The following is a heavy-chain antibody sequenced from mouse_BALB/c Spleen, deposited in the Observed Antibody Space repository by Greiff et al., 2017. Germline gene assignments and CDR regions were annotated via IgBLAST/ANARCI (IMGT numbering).Heavy chain of an antibody. D-gene: IGHD1-2*01. Sequence: QVQLQQPGAELVRPGASVKLSCKASGYTFTSYWINWVKQRPGQGLEWIGNIYPSDSYTNYNQKFKDKATLTVDKSSSTAYMQLSSPTSEDSAVYYCTRERVLITTATYFDVWGAGTTVTVSS. CDR2: IYPSDSYT. CDR1: GYTFTSYW. J-gene: IGHJ1*01. CDR3: TRERVLITTATYFDV. V-gene: IGHV1-69*02.